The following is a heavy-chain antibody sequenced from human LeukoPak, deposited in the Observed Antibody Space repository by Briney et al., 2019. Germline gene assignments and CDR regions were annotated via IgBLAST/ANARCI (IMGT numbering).Heavy chain of an antibody. CDR2: IYYSGST. CDR3: ASSGLGTAMPYIGSRAPGAY. CDR1: GGSISSSSYY. J-gene: IGHJ4*02. Sequence: SETLSLTCTVSGGSISSSSYYWGWIRQPPGKGLEWIGSIYYSGSTYYNPSLKSRVTISVDTSKNQFSLKLSSVTAADTAVYYCASSGLGTAMPYIGSRAPGAYWGQGTLVTVSS. V-gene: IGHV4-39*07. D-gene: IGHD5-18*01.